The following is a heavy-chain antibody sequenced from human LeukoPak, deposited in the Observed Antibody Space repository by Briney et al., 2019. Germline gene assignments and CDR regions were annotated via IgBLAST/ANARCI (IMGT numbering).Heavy chain of an antibody. D-gene: IGHD3-16*01. V-gene: IGHV1-2*02. CDR2: INPNSGGT. Sequence: GASVKVSCKASGYTFTGYYMHSLRQAPGQGLEPIGWINPNSGGTNYAQKFQGRVTMTSETHISTTYTELSRLRSDDTSGYYCGFFFVGVFYFDYWGQGTLVTVSS. CDR3: GFFFVGVFYFDY. J-gene: IGHJ4*02. CDR1: GYTFTGYY.